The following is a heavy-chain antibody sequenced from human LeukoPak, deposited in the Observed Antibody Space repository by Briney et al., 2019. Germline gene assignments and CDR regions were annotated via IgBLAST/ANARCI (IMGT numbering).Heavy chain of an antibody. Sequence: PGRSLRLSCAASGFTFSSYTMHWVRQAPGKGLEWVAVISYDGSNKYYADSVKGRFTISRDNSKNTLYLQMNSLRAEDTAVYYCARDKVIAVAGTPDYYYGMDVWGQGTTVTVSS. CDR1: GFTFSSYT. D-gene: IGHD6-19*01. CDR2: ISYDGSNK. CDR3: ARDKVIAVAGTPDYYYGMDV. V-gene: IGHV3-30-3*01. J-gene: IGHJ6*02.